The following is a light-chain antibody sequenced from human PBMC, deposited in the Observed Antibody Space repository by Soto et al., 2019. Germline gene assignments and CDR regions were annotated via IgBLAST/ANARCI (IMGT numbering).Light chain of an antibody. V-gene: IGLV2-14*01. CDR1: SSDVGGYNY. Sequence: QSVLTQPASVSGSPGQSITISYTGTSSDVGGYNYVSWYQQHPGKAPKLMIYDVSNRPSGVSNRFSGSKSGNTASLTISGLQAEDEADYYCSSYTSSSTRVFGGGTKVTVL. J-gene: IGLJ3*02. CDR2: DVS. CDR3: SSYTSSSTRV.